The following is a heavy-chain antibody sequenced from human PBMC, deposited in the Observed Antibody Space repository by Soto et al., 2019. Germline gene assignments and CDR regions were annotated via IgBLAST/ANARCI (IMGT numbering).Heavy chain of an antibody. J-gene: IGHJ4*02. V-gene: IGHV3-20*04. D-gene: IGHD3-22*01. CDR3: AILFYDSSGYYLQPTDY. CDR1: GFTFDDYG. Sequence: EVQLVESGGSVVRPGGSLRLSCAVSGFTFDDYGMNWVRQAPGKGLEWVSGINWSGDSAGYADSVKGRFTISRDNTKNSVYLQMNSLRGEDTALYYCAILFYDSSGYYLQPTDYWGQGTLVTVSS. CDR2: INWSGDSA.